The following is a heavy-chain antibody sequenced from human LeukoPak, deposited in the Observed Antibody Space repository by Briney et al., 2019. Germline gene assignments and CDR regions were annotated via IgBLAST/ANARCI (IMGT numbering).Heavy chain of an antibody. CDR2: MYYSGST. CDR1: GGSVSSYF. V-gene: IGHV4-59*02. J-gene: IGHJ4*02. D-gene: IGHD2-2*03. Sequence: SETLSLTCTVSGGSVSSYFCSWIRQPPGKGLEWIGYMYYSGSTNYNPSLKSRVTMSVDTSKNQFSLRLSSVTAADTAVYYCARLDNAREAFDYWGQGTLVTVSS. CDR3: ARLDNAREAFDY.